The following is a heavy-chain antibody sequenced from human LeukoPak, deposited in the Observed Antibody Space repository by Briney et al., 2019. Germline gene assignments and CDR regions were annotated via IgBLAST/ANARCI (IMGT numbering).Heavy chain of an antibody. Sequence: PGRSLRLSCAASGFTFSSYAMHWVRQAPGKGLEWVTIISYDGNTKYSADSVKGRFTISRDNSKNTLYLQMNSLRVEDTAVYYCTRGAFGVVIKDDAFDIWGQGTLVTVSS. CDR1: GFTFSSYA. D-gene: IGHD3-3*01. CDR2: ISYDGNTK. J-gene: IGHJ3*02. V-gene: IGHV3-30-3*01. CDR3: TRGAFGVVIKDDAFDI.